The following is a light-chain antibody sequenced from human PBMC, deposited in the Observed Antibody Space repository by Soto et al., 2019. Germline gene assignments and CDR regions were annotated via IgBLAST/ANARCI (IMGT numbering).Light chain of an antibody. J-gene: IGKJ4*01. Sequence: DIVMTQSPDSLAVSLGERATINCKSSQSVLYSSNNKNYLAWYQHKPGQPPKLLIYWASTRESGVPDRFSGSGSGTDFTLTISSLQAEDVAVYYCQQYYSTLLTFGGGTKVDNK. CDR2: WAS. CDR3: QQYYSTLLT. V-gene: IGKV4-1*01. CDR1: QSVLYSSNNKNY.